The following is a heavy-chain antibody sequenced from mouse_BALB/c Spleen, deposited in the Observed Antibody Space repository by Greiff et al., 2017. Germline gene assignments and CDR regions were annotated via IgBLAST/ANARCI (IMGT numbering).Heavy chain of an antibody. CDR2: ISSGSSTI. CDR1: GFTFSSFG. D-gene: IGHD2-1*01. CDR3: ARDGNYVTSYAMDY. V-gene: IGHV5-17*02. Sequence: EVQVVESGGGLVQPGGSRKLSCAASGFTFSSFGMHWVRQAPEKGLEWVAYISSGSSTIYYADTVKGRFTISRDNPKNTLFLQMTSLRSEDTAMYYCARDGNYVTSYAMDYWGQGTSVTVSS. J-gene: IGHJ4*01.